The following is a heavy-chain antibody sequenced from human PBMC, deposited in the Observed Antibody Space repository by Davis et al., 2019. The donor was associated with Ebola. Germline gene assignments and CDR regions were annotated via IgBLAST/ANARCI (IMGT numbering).Heavy chain of an antibody. CDR3: ARGTTREYSGYAGY. J-gene: IGHJ4*02. D-gene: IGHD5-12*01. CDR2: ISSSSSTI. Sequence: GESLKISCAASGFTFSSYSMNWVRQAPGKGLEWVSYISSSSSTIYYADSVKGRFTISRDNAKNSLYLQMNSLRDEDTAVYYCARGTTREYSGYAGYWGQGTLVTVS. CDR1: GFTFSSYS. V-gene: IGHV3-48*02.